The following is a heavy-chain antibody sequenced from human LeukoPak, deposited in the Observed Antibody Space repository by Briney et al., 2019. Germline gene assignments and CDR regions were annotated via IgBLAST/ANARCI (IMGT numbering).Heavy chain of an antibody. D-gene: IGHD4-11*01. Sequence: PSETRSLTCAVYGGSFTIYSWTWIRQPAGKSLEWVGEIRPSGNPQYNPSLKSRVTLSLDASKSQFYLKLNSVTAADTAVYYCARRVRSADYRLHYWGQGTLVTVSS. J-gene: IGHJ4*02. CDR1: GGSFTIYS. CDR3: ARRVRSADYRLHY. CDR2: IRPSGNP. V-gene: IGHV4-34*01.